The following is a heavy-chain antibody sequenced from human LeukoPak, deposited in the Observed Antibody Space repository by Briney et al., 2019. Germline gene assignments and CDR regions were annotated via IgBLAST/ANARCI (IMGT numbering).Heavy chain of an antibody. CDR3: ARAHIAVAGTFGY. CDR1: GFTFSDYY. V-gene: IGHV3-11*01. D-gene: IGHD6-19*01. Sequence: GGSLRLSCAASGFTFSDYYVSWIRQAPGKGLEWVSYISSSGSTIYYADSVKGRFTISRDNAKNSLYLQMNGLRAEDTAVYYCARAHIAVAGTFGYWGQGTLVTVSS. J-gene: IGHJ4*02. CDR2: ISSSGSTI.